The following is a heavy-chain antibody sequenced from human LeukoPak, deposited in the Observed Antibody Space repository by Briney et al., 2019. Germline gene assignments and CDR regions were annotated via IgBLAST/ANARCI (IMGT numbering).Heavy chain of an antibody. CDR2: ISSSSSTI. D-gene: IGHD1/OR15-1a*01. V-gene: IGHV3-48*01. J-gene: IGHJ4*02. CDR3: ANDANRGNNVPHFHY. Sequence: PGGSLRLSCAASGFTFSIYSMNWVRQAPGKGLEWVSYISSSSSTIYYADSVKGRFTISRDNAKDSLYLQMNSLRAEATAVYYCANDANRGNNVPHFHYWGQATLVTVSS. CDR1: GFTFSIYS.